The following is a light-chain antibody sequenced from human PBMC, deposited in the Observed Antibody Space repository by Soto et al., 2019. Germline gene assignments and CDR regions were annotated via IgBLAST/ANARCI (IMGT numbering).Light chain of an antibody. CDR1: QSISNH. V-gene: IGKV1-39*01. Sequence: DIQMTQSPSSLSASVEDRVIITCRASQSISNHLNWYQQKPGKAPKLLIYAASRLQSGVSSRFSGSGSGTDFTLTISSLQPDDFATYYCQQSYSTPPITFGQGTRLEIK. CDR3: QQSYSTPPIT. CDR2: AAS. J-gene: IGKJ5*01.